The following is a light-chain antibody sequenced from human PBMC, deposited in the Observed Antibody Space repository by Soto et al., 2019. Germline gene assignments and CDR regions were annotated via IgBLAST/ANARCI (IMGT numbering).Light chain of an antibody. CDR2: AAS. CDR3: QQYNNWPPIT. Sequence: EIVMTQSPATLSVSPGERATLSCRASQSVSGNLAWYQQKPGQAPRRLIYAASTRATAIPTRFSGSGSGTGFTLTISSLQSEDFAVYYYQQYNNWPPITFGPGTKVDIK. J-gene: IGKJ3*01. V-gene: IGKV3-15*01. CDR1: QSVSGN.